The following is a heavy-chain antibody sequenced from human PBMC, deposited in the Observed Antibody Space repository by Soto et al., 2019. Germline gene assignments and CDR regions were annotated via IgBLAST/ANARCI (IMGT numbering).Heavy chain of an antibody. V-gene: IGHV4-38-2*02. CDR3: AREWGTGFYHFDS. Sequence: PSETLSLTCAVSGYSISTGFNWGWIRQPPGKGLEWIGSIYHSGSTYYNLSLKSRVTISADTSKNQISLKLISVTAADTALYYCAREWGTGFYHFDSWGQGTLVTVSS. CDR1: GYSISTGFN. CDR2: IYHSGST. D-gene: IGHD6-19*01. J-gene: IGHJ4*02.